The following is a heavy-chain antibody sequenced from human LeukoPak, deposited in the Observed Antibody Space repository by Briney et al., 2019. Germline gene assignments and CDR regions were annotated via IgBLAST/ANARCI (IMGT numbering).Heavy chain of an antibody. CDR1: GYTFTGYC. D-gene: IGHD6-13*01. CDR3: ARVSPAGTVYYYYYYMDV. Sequence: GASVKASCKASGYTFTGYCMHWVRQAPGQGLEWMGWINPNSGGTNYAQKFQGKVTMTRDTSISTAYMELSRLRSDDTAVYYCARVSPAGTVYYYYYYMDVWGKGTTVTVSS. V-gene: IGHV1-2*02. CDR2: INPNSGGT. J-gene: IGHJ6*03.